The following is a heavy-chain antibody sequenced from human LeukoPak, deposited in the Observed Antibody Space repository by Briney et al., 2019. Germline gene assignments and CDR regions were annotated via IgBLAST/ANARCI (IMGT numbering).Heavy chain of an antibody. CDR2: ISSNGGST. J-gene: IGHJ5*02. CDR1: GFTFSSYA. CDR3: ARGRVDSSGYNWFDP. D-gene: IGHD3-22*01. Sequence: PGGSLRLSCAASGFTFSSYAMHWVRQAPGKGLEYVSAISSNGGSTYYANSVKGRFTISRDNSKNTLYLQMGSLRAEDMAVYYCARGRVDSSGYNWFDPWGQGTLVTVSS. V-gene: IGHV3-64*01.